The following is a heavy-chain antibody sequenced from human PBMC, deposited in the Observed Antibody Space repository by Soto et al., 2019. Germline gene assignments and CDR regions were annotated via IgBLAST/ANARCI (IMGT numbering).Heavy chain of an antibody. CDR2: INHSGST. J-gene: IGHJ4*02. D-gene: IGHD2-8*02. Sequence: PEETLSLTCAVYGGSFSGYYWTWIRQPPGTGLEWIGEINHSGSTNYNPSLKSRVTISVDTSKNQFSLKLTSVTAADTAVYYCARDKITGLFVYWGQGTLVTVSS. CDR1: GGSFSGYY. V-gene: IGHV4-34*01. CDR3: ARDKITGLFVY.